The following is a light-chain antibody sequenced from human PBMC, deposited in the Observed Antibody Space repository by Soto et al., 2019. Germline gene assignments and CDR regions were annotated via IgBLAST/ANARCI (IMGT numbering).Light chain of an antibody. CDR2: ATS. CDR3: QKNKWPPFT. V-gene: IGKV1-27*01. CDR1: QGISNY. J-gene: IGKJ3*01. Sequence: DIQMTQSPSSLAASVGDRVTISCRASQGISNYLAWYQQKPGKAPKLLIYATSTLQSGVSSRFTGSGSGTDFTLTISSLQPEDVATYYCQKNKWPPFTFGPGTKVDI.